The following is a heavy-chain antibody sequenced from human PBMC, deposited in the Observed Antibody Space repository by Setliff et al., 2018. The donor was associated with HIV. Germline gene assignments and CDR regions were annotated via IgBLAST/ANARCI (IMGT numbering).Heavy chain of an antibody. CDR1: GASISGFY. J-gene: IGHJ4*02. CDR2: IYSSGST. D-gene: IGHD6-19*01. Sequence: PSETLSLTCTVSGASISGFYWSWIRQPPGKGLQWIGYIYSSGSTNYNPSLKSRVTISVDTSKNQFSLKLYSVTAADTAVYYCARSPRIGVAGEFEYWGQGTLVTVSS. V-gene: IGHV4-4*09. CDR3: ARSPRIGVAGEFEY.